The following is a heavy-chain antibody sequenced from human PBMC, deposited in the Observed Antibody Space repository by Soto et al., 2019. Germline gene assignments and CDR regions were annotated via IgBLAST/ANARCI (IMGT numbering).Heavy chain of an antibody. CDR1: GYTFTSYD. D-gene: IGHD3-22*01. J-gene: IGHJ4*02. CDR2: MNPNSGNT. CDR3: ATPQDYDGCLDS. Sequence: GASVKVSCKASGYTFTSYDINWVRQATGQGFEWMGWMNPNSGNTGYAQKFQGRVTMTRDTSITTAYMELNSLISEDTAVYYCATPQDYDGCLDSWGQGTLVTVSS. V-gene: IGHV1-8*01.